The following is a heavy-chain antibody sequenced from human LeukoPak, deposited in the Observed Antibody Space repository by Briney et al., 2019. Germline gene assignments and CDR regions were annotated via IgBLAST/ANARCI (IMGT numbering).Heavy chain of an antibody. CDR2: IYHSGST. CDR1: GYSISSGYY. CDR3: ARLSGAPVRHPIHHFDY. D-gene: IGHD2-2*02. J-gene: IGHJ4*02. V-gene: IGHV4-38-2*01. Sequence: SETLSLTCAVSGYSISSGYYWGWIRQPPGKGLEWIGNIYHSGSTYKNPSLKSRVTISLHTSKNQFSLKLSSVTAADTAMYYCARLSGAPVRHPIHHFDYWGQGTLVTVSS.